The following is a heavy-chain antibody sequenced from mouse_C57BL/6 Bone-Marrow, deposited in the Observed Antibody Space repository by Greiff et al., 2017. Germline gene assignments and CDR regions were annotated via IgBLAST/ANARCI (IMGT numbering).Heavy chain of an antibody. CDR1: GYTFTSYD. J-gene: IGHJ4*01. CDR2: IYPRDGST. Sequence: QVQLQQSGPELVKPGASVKLSCKASGYTFTSYDINWVKQRPGQGLEWIGWIYPRDGSTKYNEKFKGKATLTVDTASSTAYMELHSLTSEDSAVYFCARSYGSSFYAMDYWGQGTSVTVSS. CDR3: ARSYGSSFYAMDY. V-gene: IGHV1-85*01. D-gene: IGHD1-1*01.